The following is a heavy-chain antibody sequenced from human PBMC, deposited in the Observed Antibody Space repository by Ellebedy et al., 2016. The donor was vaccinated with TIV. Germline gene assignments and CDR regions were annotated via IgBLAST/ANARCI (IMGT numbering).Heavy chain of an antibody. Sequence: GGSLRLXCAASGFTFSGYWISWVRQAPGKGLEWVANIKEDGSEKYYVDSVKGRSTISRDNSKNTVYLEMNSLRAEDTAVYYCVRAPRGQYYFDYWGQGTLVTVSS. CDR1: GFTFSGYW. V-gene: IGHV3-7*02. CDR3: VRAPRGQYYFDY. CDR2: IKEDGSEK. J-gene: IGHJ4*02. D-gene: IGHD5-12*01.